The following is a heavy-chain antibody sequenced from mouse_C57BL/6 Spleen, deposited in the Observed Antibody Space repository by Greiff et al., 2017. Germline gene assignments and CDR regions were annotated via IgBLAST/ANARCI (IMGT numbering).Heavy chain of an antibody. Sequence: QVQLQQSGPELVKPGASVKISCKASGYAFSSSWMNWVKQRPGKGLEWIGRIYPGDGDTNYNGKFKGKATLTADKSSSTAYMQLSSLTSEDSAVYFCARTVVVATDYAMDYWGQGTSVTVAS. J-gene: IGHJ4*01. D-gene: IGHD1-1*01. CDR2: IYPGDGDT. CDR3: ARTVVVATDYAMDY. CDR1: GYAFSSSW. V-gene: IGHV1-82*01.